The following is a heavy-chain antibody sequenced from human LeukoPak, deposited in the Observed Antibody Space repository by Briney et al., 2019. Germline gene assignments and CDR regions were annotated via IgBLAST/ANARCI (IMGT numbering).Heavy chain of an antibody. Sequence: SETLSLTCIVPGGSISTSDNYWGWIRQPPGKGLDWIGHIYYSGSTNYNPSLKSRVTISLDTSKNQFSLKVISVTAADTAVYYCARVAKHFRGGLSFYYMDVWGKGTTVTISS. J-gene: IGHJ6*03. CDR2: IYYSGST. CDR3: ARVAKHFRGGLSFYYMDV. CDR1: GGSISTSDNY. V-gene: IGHV4-61*08. D-gene: IGHD3-10*01.